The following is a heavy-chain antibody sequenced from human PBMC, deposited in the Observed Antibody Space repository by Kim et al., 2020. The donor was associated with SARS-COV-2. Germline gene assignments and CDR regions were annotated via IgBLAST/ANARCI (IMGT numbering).Heavy chain of an antibody. CDR1: GFTFSNAW. D-gene: IGHD5-12*01. Sequence: GGSLRLSCAASGFTFSNAWMSWVRQAPGKGLEWVGRIKSKTDGGTTDYAAPVKGRFTISRDDSKNTLYLQMNSLKTEDTAVYYCTTDPEVATWFDYWGQGTLVTVSS. CDR3: TTDPEVATWFDY. CDR2: IKSKTDGGTT. V-gene: IGHV3-15*01. J-gene: IGHJ4*02.